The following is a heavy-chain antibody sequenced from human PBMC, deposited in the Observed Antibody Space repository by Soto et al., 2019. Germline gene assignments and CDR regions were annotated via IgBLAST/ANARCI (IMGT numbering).Heavy chain of an antibody. J-gene: IGHJ4*02. Sequence: GGSLRLSCAFSGLTFSGYTMSWVRQAPGKGLEWVSSVSGSGTSIYYADSVKGRFTISRDNSKNQFSLKLSSVTAADTAVYYCARDIGSYAYGEGYWGQGIQVTVSS. CDR3: ARDIGSYAYGEGY. D-gene: IGHD3-10*01. CDR1: GLTFSGYT. V-gene: IGHV3-21*01. CDR2: VSGSGTSI.